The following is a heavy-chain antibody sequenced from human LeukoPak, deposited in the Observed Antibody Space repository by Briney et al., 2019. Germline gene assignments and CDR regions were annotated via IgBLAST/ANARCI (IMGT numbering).Heavy chain of an antibody. Sequence: EASVKVSCKAPGGTFSSYAISWVRQAPGQGLEWMGGIIPIFGTANYAQKFQGRVTITADESTSTAYIELSSLRSEDTAVYYCVRVSYSSGWAYGMDVWGPGTTVTVSS. D-gene: IGHD6-19*01. J-gene: IGHJ6*02. V-gene: IGHV1-69*13. CDR1: GGTFSSYA. CDR3: VRVSYSSGWAYGMDV. CDR2: IIPIFGTA.